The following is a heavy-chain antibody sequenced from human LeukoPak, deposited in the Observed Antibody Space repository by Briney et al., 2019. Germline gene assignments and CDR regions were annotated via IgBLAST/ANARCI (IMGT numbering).Heavy chain of an antibody. CDR1: GYTFTDYY. Sequence: GASVKVSCKASGYTFTDYYMHWVRQARGQGLEWMGLINPNRGGTNFAQKFQGRVAMTRDTSISTAYMELGSLRSDDTAVYYCARARWQLVPYFDSWGQGTLVTVSS. D-gene: IGHD5-24*01. V-gene: IGHV1-2*02. CDR3: ARARWQLVPYFDS. CDR2: INPNRGGT. J-gene: IGHJ4*02.